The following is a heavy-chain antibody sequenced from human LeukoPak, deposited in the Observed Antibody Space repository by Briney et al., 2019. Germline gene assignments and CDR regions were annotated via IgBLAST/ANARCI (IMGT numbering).Heavy chain of an antibody. CDR2: INHSGST. J-gene: IGHJ6*02. CDR1: GGSFSGYY. D-gene: IGHD2-15*01. CDR3: ARGWVVAATLAGDYYYGMDV. Sequence: SETLSLTCAVYGGSFSGYYWSWIRQPPGKGLEWIGEINHSGSTNYNPSLKSRVTIPVDTSKNQFSLKLSSVTAADTAVYYCARGWVVAATLAGDYYYGMDVWGQGTTVTVSS. V-gene: IGHV4-34*01.